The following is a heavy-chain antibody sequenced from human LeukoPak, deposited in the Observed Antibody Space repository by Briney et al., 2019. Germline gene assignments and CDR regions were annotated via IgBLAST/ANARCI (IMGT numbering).Heavy chain of an antibody. CDR3: ARDLTVTGYFDY. J-gene: IGHJ4*02. CDR2: IYTSGST. D-gene: IGHD4-17*01. V-gene: IGHV4-4*07. Sequence: SGTLSLTCTVSGVSISSYYWSWIRQPAGKGLEWIGRIYTSGSTKNPSLKSRVTMSVDTSKNQFSLKLSSVTAADTAVYYCARDLTVTGYFDYWGQGTLVTVSS. CDR1: GVSISSYY.